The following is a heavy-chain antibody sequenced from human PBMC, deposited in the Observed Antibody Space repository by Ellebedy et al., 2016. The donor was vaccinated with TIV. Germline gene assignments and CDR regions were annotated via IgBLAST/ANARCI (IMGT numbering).Heavy chain of an antibody. CDR3: AAEVTMVRGLIVH. CDR2: ISYTGST. V-gene: IGHV4-59*01. Sequence: SETLSLTXTVSGGSMSTNYWSWIRQPPGKGLEWIGYISYTGSTNYSPSLNSRVTMSVDTSKNQFSLKLTSVTAADTAVYYCAAEVTMVRGLIVHWGQGTLVTVSS. J-gene: IGHJ4*02. CDR1: GGSMSTNY. D-gene: IGHD3-10*01.